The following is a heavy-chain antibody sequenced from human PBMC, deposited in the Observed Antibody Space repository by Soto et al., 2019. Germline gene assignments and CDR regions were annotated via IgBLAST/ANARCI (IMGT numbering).Heavy chain of an antibody. Sequence: EVQLLESGGGLVQPGGSLRISCAASGFTFSSCAMSWVRQAPGKGLEWVSGISGSGGSTDYADSVKGRFTISRDNSKNTLYLQMNSLRAEDTAVYYCAKDIKQDSGWFFDYWGQGTLVTVSS. CDR3: AKDIKQDSGWFFDY. CDR2: ISGSGGST. CDR1: GFTFSSCA. V-gene: IGHV3-23*01. D-gene: IGHD6-19*01. J-gene: IGHJ4*02.